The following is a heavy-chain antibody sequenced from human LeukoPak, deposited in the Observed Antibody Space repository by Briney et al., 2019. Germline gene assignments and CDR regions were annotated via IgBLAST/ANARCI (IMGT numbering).Heavy chain of an antibody. CDR1: GGSISSSSYY. CDR2: IYYSGST. Sequence: SETLSLTCTVSGGSISSSSYYWGWIRQPPGKGLEWIGSIYYSGSTYYNPSLKSRVSISVDTSKNQFSLKLTSVTAADTAVYYCASTGYSYAVNEIHAFDIWGQGTMVTVSS. V-gene: IGHV4-39*01. CDR3: ASTGYSYAVNEIHAFDI. J-gene: IGHJ3*02. D-gene: IGHD5-18*01.